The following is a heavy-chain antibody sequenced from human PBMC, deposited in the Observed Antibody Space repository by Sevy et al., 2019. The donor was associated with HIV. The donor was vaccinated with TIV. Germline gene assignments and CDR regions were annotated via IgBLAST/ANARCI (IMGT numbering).Heavy chain of an antibody. CDR2: IHDIGGT. CDR3: AREPPHYDYLRGSYRPPTYYFDS. D-gene: IGHD3-16*02. J-gene: IGHJ4*02. CDR1: GDSISTYY. V-gene: IGHV4-59*01. Sequence: SETLSLTCSVSGDSISTYYWSWIRQHPERGLEWIGYIHDIGGTNYNPSLNSRVTISIDTSKNQFSLNLNSVTAADTAVYYCAREPPHYDYLRGSYRPPTYYFDSWGQGSLVTVSS.